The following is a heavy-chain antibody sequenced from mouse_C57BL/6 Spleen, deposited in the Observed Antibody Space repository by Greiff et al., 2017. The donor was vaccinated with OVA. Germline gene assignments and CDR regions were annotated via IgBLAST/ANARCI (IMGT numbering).Heavy chain of an antibody. CDR3: ARSDYAMDY. J-gene: IGHJ4*01. CDR2: INPGSGGT. D-gene: IGHD1-1*01. V-gene: IGHV1-54*01. CDR1: GYAFTNYL. Sequence: QVQLQQSGAELVRPGTSVKVSCKASGYAFTNYLIEWVKQRPGQGLEWIGVINPGSGGTNYNEKFKGKATLTADKSSSTAYMQLSSLTYEDSAVYFCARSDYAMDYWGKGTSVTVSS.